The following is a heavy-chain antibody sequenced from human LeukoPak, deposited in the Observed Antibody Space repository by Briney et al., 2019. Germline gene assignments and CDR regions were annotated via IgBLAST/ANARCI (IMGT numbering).Heavy chain of an antibody. CDR1: GGSISTYY. Sequence: SETLSLTCTVSGGSISTYYWSWIRQPPGKGPEWIAYIDNSGSTNYNPSLKSRVTISVDTSKNQFSLKLSSVTAADTAEYYCARGEVGATRYHFDYWGQGTLVTVSS. V-gene: IGHV4-59*01. CDR3: ARGEVGATRYHFDY. D-gene: IGHD1-26*01. J-gene: IGHJ4*02. CDR2: IDNSGST.